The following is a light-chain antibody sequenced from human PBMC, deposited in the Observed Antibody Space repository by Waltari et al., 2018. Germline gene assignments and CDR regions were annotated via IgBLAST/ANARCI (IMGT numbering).Light chain of an antibody. J-gene: IGKJ1*01. CDR3: QQYSSFPRT. V-gene: IGKV1-5*03. Sequence: DIQMTQSPSTLSASVGDIVTLTCRASQSISTWLAWYQQKPGRAPKLLIYKASSLESGVQSRFSGSGSETEFTLTISSLQPDDFATYYCQQYSSFPRTFGQGTKVEIK. CDR1: QSISTW. CDR2: KAS.